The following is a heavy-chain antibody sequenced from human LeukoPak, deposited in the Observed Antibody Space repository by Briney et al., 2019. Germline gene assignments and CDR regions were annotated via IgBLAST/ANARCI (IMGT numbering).Heavy chain of an antibody. D-gene: IGHD4-17*01. Sequence: ASVKVSCKVSGNTLTELSIHWVRQAPGKGLEWMGRFDPEEGETIYAQKFQGRVTMTEDTSRDTVYMELSSLRSEDTAVYFCATLDDGDRLNRGDWFDPWGQGTLVTVSS. CDR2: FDPEEGET. J-gene: IGHJ5*02. CDR1: GNTLTELS. V-gene: IGHV1-24*01. CDR3: ATLDDGDRLNRGDWFDP.